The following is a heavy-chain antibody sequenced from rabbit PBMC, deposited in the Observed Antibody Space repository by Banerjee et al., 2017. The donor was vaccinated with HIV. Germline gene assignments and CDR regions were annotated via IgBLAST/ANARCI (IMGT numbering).Heavy chain of an antibody. D-gene: IGHD6-1*01. CDR1: GFSFSSIDY. V-gene: IGHV1S45*01. J-gene: IGHJ4*01. CDR3: ARDDANGDGYSFNL. CDR2: IVTGSGDT. Sequence: QEQLVESGGGLVKPGASLTLTCTASGFSFSSIDYIHWVRQAPGKGLEWIGCIVTGSGDTYYASWAKGRFTISKTSSTTVTLQMTSLTAADTATYFCARDDANGDGYSFNLWGQGTLVTVS.